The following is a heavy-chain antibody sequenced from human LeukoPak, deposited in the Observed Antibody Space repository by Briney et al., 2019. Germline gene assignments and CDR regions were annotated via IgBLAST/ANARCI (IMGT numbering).Heavy chain of an antibody. CDR2: IRYDESDK. D-gene: IGHD1/OR15-1a*01. J-gene: IGHJ4*02. CDR3: AKDRQAWNKYGYLIDDF. V-gene: IGHV3-30*02. CDR1: GFTFSNYA. Sequence: PGGSLRLSCTASGFTFSNYAMHWVREAPGKGLEWVAFIRYDESDKYYSDSVKGRFTISRDNSKNTLSLQMNTLRAEDTAVYYCAKDRQAWNKYGYLIDDFWGQGTLVTVSS.